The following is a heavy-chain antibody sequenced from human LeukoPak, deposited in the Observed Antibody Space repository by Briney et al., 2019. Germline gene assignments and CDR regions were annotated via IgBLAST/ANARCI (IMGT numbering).Heavy chain of an antibody. D-gene: IGHD6-13*01. CDR3: ARDGRSSWFFY. Sequence: SETLSLTCTVSGGSTFTSTHYWGWIRQPPGKGLEWIGTISYSGSTYYNPSLKSRVTVSLDTSKIQFSLKLTSVTAADTAVYYCARDGRSSWFFYWGQVTLVTVSS. CDR1: GGSTFTSTHY. J-gene: IGHJ4*02. V-gene: IGHV4-39*07. CDR2: ISYSGST.